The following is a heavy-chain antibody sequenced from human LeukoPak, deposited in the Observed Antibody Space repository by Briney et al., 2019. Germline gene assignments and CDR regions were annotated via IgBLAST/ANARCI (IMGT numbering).Heavy chain of an antibody. V-gene: IGHV1-18*01. CDR1: GYTFTSYG. D-gene: IGHD1-1*01. J-gene: IGHJ3*02. CDR2: ISAYNGNT. Sequence: GSVKVSCKASGYTFTSYGISWVRQAPGQGLEWMGWISAYNGNTNYAQKLQGRVTMTTDTSTSTAYMELRSLRSDDTAVYYCAREDDATDAFDIWGQGTMVTVSS. CDR3: AREDDATDAFDI.